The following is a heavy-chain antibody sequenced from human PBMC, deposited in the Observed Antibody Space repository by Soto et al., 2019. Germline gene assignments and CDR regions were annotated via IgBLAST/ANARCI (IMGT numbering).Heavy chain of an antibody. V-gene: IGHV1-18*04. CDR3: ARDIHIVVVPAASKPYYYGMDV. Sequence: QVQLVQSGAEVKKPGASVKVSCKASGYTFTSYGISWVRQAPGQGLEWMGWISAYNGNTNYAQKLQGRVTMTTDTSTSTAYMELRSLRSDDTAVYYCARDIHIVVVPAASKPYYYGMDVWGQGTTVTVSS. CDR2: ISAYNGNT. J-gene: IGHJ6*02. D-gene: IGHD2-2*01. CDR1: GYTFTSYG.